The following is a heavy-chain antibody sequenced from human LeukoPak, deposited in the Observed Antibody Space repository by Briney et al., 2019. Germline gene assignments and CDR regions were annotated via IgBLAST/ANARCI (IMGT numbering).Heavy chain of an antibody. V-gene: IGHV3-21*01. D-gene: IGHD3-10*01. CDR1: GFTFSSYS. CDR3: ARDVYDPAGTPYYFDY. CDR2: IRGSSSYI. Sequence: GGSLRLSCAASGFTFSSYSMNWVRQAPGKGLEWVSSIRGSSSYIYYADSVKGRFTISRDNAKNSLYLQMNSLRAEDTAVYYCARDVYDPAGTPYYFDYWGQGALVTVSS. J-gene: IGHJ4*02.